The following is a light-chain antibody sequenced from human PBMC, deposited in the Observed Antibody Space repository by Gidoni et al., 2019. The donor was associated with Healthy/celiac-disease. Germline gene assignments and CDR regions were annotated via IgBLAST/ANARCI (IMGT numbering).Light chain of an antibody. V-gene: IGKV1-27*01. CDR3: QKYNSALWT. J-gene: IGKJ1*01. CDR2: AAS. Sequence: DIQMTKSPSSLSASVGDRVTITCRASQGISNYLAWYQQKPGKVPKLLIYAASTLQSGVPSRFSGSGSGTDFTLTIISLQPEDVATYYCQKYNSALWTFGQGTKVEIK. CDR1: QGISNY.